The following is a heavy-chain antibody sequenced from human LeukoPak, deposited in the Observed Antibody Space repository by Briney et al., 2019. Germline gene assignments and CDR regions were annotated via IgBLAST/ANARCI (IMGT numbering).Heavy chain of an antibody. Sequence: SQTLSLTCAISGDSVFSNSAAWHWIRQSPSRGLEWLGRTYYRSKWYNDYAVSVKSRITINPDTSKNQFSLQLNSVTPEDTAVYYCAREYFAWLLHFQHWGQGTLVTVSS. D-gene: IGHD3-9*01. CDR1: GDSVFSNSAA. J-gene: IGHJ1*01. V-gene: IGHV6-1*01. CDR3: AREYFAWLLHFQH. CDR2: TYYRSKWYN.